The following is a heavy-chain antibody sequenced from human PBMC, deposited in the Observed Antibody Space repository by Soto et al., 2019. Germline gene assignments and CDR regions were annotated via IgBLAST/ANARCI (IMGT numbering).Heavy chain of an antibody. CDR2: ISYDGSNK. V-gene: IGHV3-30*18. CDR3: AKDSGSSWYVDYYYGMDV. CDR1: GFTFSSYG. Sequence: QVQLVESGGGVVQPGRSLRLSCAASGFTFSSYGMHWVRQAPGKGLEWVAVISYDGSNKYYADSVKGRFTISRDNSKNTXXLQMNSLRAEDTAVYYCAKDSGSSWYVDYYYGMDVWGQGTTVTVSS. J-gene: IGHJ6*02. D-gene: IGHD6-13*01.